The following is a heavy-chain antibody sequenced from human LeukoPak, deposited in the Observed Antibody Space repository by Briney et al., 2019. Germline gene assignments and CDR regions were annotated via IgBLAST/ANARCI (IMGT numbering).Heavy chain of an antibody. Sequence: SVKVSCKASGGTFSSYAISWVRQAPGQGLEWMGGIIPIFRTANYAQKFQGRVTITADESTSTAYMELSSLRSEDTAVYYCAREGSAFWSGPTRRNWFDPWGQGTLVTVSS. CDR3: AREGSAFWSGPTRRNWFDP. CDR2: IIPIFRTA. J-gene: IGHJ5*02. D-gene: IGHD3-3*01. CDR1: GGTFSSYA. V-gene: IGHV1-69*13.